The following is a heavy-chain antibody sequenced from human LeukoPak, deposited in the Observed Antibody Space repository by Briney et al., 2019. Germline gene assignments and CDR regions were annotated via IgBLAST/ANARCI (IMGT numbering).Heavy chain of an antibody. J-gene: IGHJ5*02. D-gene: IGHD3-22*01. V-gene: IGHV4-61*02. CDR1: GGSISSGSYH. Sequence: PSETLTLTCTVSGGSISSGSYHWSWIRQPAGKGLEWIGRIYTSWSTNYNPSLKSRVTISVDTSKNQFSLKLSSVTAADTAVYYCARETVADYYDSSGYYPSLGQGTLVTVSS. CDR3: ARETVADYYDSSGYYPS. CDR2: IYTSWST.